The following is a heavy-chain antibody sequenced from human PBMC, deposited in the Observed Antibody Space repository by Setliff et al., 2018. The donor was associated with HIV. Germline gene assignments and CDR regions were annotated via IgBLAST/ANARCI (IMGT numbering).Heavy chain of an antibody. J-gene: IGHJ5*01. Sequence: ASVKVSCKASGYTFTSYDINWVRQATGQGLEWMGWINSGKGNTEYSQKFQGRVTITRDTLASTAYMELMSLRSDDTAIYYCARDAKYSESHLGWFDFWGQGTLVTVSS. CDR1: GYTFTSYD. CDR2: INSGKGNT. V-gene: IGHV1-3*01. D-gene: IGHD5-12*01. CDR3: ARDAKYSESHLGWFDF.